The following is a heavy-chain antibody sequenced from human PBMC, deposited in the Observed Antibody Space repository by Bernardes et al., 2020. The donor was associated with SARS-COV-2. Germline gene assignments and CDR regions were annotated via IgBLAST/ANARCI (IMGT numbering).Heavy chain of an antibody. CDR2: INSNGDST. D-gene: IGHD2-21*01. CDR3: VNRNSDVGLPDY. V-gene: IGHV3-64D*06. J-gene: IGHJ4*02. CDR1: GFRFSMYA. Sequence: GGSLRLSCAASGFRFSMYAMHWARQAPGKGLEYVSTINSNGDSTYYADSVKGRFTISRDNSENTLYLQLSSLRPEDTALCHCVNRNSDVGLPDYWGQGTQVTVSS.